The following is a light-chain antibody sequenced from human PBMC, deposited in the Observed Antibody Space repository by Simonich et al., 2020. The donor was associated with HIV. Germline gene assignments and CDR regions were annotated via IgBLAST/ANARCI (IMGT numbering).Light chain of an antibody. CDR3: QQDYSPVSMYT. Sequence: IVMTQSPDSLAVSLGVRAPINCQSSQSVSYSSNNKYYLACYQQKPGQPPKLLIYWAATRENGVPDRCSGSGSGTDFTLTISSLQAEDVAVYYWQQDYSPVSMYTFGQGTKLEIK. V-gene: IGKV4-1*01. CDR2: WAA. J-gene: IGKJ2*01. CDR1: QSVSYSSNNKYY.